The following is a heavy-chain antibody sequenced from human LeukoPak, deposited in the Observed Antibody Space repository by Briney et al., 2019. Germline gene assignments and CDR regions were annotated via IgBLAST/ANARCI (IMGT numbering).Heavy chain of an antibody. CDR2: IKHSGST. V-gene: IGHV4-34*01. D-gene: IGHD5-24*01. J-gene: IGHJ3*02. Sequence: ETLSLTCAVYGGSFSGYYWSWIRQPPGKGLEWIGEIKHSGSTNYNPSLKSRVTISVDTSKNQFSLKLSSVTAADTAVYYCARSGGMATIWAAFDSWGQGRMVTVSS. CDR3: ARSGGMATIWAAFDS. CDR1: GGSFSGYY.